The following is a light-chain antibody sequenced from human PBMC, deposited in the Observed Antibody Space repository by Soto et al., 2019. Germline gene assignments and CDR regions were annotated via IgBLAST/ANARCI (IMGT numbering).Light chain of an antibody. CDR2: DAS. V-gene: IGKV3-11*01. CDR3: QHRSNWPPT. CDR1: QTISTY. J-gene: IGKJ1*01. Sequence: EIVLTQSPATLSLSPGENATLSCRASQTISTYLAWYQQTPGQALRLLIYDASNRATGIPARFSGSGSGTDFTLTISNLEPDDFAVYYCQHRSNWPPTFGQGTKVDI.